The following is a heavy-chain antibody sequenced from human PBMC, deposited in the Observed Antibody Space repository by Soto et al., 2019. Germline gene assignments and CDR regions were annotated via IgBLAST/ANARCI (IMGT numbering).Heavy chain of an antibody. V-gene: IGHV3-48*03. CDR2: ISSSGSTI. CDR1: GFTFSSYE. D-gene: IGHD6-13*01. Sequence: EVQLVESGGDLVQPGGSLRLSCAASGFTFSSYEMNWVRQAPGKGLEWVSYISSSGSTIYYADSVKGRFTISRDNAKNSLYLKMNSLRAEDTAVYNCAGIAAAGNWFDPWGQGTLVTVSS. J-gene: IGHJ5*02. CDR3: AGIAAAGNWFDP.